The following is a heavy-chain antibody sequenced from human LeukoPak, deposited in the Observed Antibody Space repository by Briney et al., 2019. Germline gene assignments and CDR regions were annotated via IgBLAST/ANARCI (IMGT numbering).Heavy chain of an antibody. J-gene: IGHJ4*02. CDR3: ARGDSSGWYGGLFDY. V-gene: IGHV3-53*01. Sequence: PGGSLRLSCAASGFTVSSNYMSWVRQAPGKGLEWVSVIYSGGSTYYADSVKGRFTISRDNSKNTLYLQMNSLRAEDTAVYYCARGDSSGWYGGLFDYWGQGTLVTVSS. CDR2: IYSGGST. CDR1: GFTVSSNY. D-gene: IGHD6-19*01.